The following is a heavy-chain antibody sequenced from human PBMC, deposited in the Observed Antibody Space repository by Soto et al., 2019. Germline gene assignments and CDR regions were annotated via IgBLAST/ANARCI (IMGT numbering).Heavy chain of an antibody. J-gene: IGHJ6*02. Sequence: ASVKVSCKASGGTFSSYAISWVRQAPGQGLEWMGGIIPIFGTANYAQRFQGRVTITADKSTSTAYMELSSLRSEDTAVYYCAGGIAARDVSPYYGMDVWGQGTTVTVSS. V-gene: IGHV1-69*06. D-gene: IGHD6-6*01. CDR3: AGGIAARDVSPYYGMDV. CDR1: GGTFSSYA. CDR2: IIPIFGTA.